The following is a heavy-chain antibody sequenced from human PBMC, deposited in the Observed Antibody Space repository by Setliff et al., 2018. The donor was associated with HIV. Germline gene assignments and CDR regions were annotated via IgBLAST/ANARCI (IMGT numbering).Heavy chain of an antibody. CDR2: MYYTGST. CDR1: GGSTDSGSYY. D-gene: IGHD6-19*01. J-gene: IGHJ4*02. Sequence: PSETLSLTCTVSGGSTDSGSYYWAWIRQPPGKGLEWIGSMYYTGSTYYNPSLKSRVTISIDTSKNQFSLKLNSVTAADTAMYYWARDGGSSGWYFVLGYSDYWGPGTLVTVS. V-gene: IGHV4-39*01. CDR3: ARDGGSSGWYFVLGYSDY.